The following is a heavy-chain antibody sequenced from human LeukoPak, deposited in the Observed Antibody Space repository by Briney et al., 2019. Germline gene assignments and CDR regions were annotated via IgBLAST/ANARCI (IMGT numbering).Heavy chain of an antibody. J-gene: IGHJ4*02. CDR2: IYPRNGST. Sequence: ASVKVSCKASGYTFTSNYIHWVRQAPGQGLEWMGMIYPRNGSTSYAQKFQGRVTVTRDTSTSTVHMELSGLRSEDTAVYYCARDQEGFDYWGQGTLVTASS. CDR3: ARDQEGFDY. CDR1: GYTFTSNY. V-gene: IGHV1-46*01.